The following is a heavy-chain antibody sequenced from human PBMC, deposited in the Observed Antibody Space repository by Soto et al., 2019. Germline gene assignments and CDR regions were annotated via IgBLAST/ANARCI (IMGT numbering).Heavy chain of an antibody. CDR2: IFYSGST. Sequence: PSETLSLTCTVSGGSISSGDYYWSWIRQPPGKGLEWIGDIFYSGSTYYNPSLKSRVTFSVDTSKNHFSLKLSFLTSADTAVYYCARRYGASFDYGGQGTLVTVS. CDR1: GGSISSGDYY. V-gene: IGHV4-30-4*02. CDR3: ARRYGASFDY. D-gene: IGHD4-17*01. J-gene: IGHJ4*02.